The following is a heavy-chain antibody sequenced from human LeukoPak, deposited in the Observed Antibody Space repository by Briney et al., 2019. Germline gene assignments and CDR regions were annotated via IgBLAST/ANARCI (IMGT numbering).Heavy chain of an antibody. V-gene: IGHV4-59*08. CDR3: ARAPTLVGEASFDY. CDR2: IFYSGST. D-gene: IGHD3-10*01. Sequence: SETLSLTCSVSGGSISTYYWSWIRQPPGKGLEWIGYIFYSGSTNYNPSLKSRVTMSVDTSKNQFSLKLSSVTAADTAVYYCARAPTLVGEASFDYWGQGTLVTVSS. CDR1: GGSISTYY. J-gene: IGHJ4*02.